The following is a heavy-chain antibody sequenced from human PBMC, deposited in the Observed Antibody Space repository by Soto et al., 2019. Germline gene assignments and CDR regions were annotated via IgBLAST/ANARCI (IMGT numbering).Heavy chain of an antibody. CDR3: AGGGEYYDSLGYFDY. V-gene: IGHV4-4*07. D-gene: IGHD3-22*01. CDR2: IYTSGST. Sequence: QVQLQESGPGLVKPSETLSLTCAVSGGSISSYYWSWIRQPAGKGLEWIGRIYTSGSTNYNPTLKSRVTTSGDTSKIQFSLTRSSVTAADTAVYYCAGGGEYYDSLGYFDYWCQGTLVTVSS. J-gene: IGHJ4*02. CDR1: GGSISSYY.